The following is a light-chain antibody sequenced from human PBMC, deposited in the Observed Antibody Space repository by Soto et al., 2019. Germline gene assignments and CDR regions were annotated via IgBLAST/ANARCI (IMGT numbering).Light chain of an antibody. CDR3: QQYNDWRLIS. Sequence: VRTQSQATLSVSTGERATLSWRASQSVSSNLAWYQQKAGQAPRLLMYGASTRATDIPARFSGSGSGTEFSLSISSLQSEDFAVYFCQQYNDWRLISFGEGTRLEIK. CDR1: QSVSSN. V-gene: IGKV3-15*01. J-gene: IGKJ5*01. CDR2: GAS.